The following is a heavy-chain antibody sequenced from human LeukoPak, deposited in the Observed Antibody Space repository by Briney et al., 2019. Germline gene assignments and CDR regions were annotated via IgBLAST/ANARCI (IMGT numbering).Heavy chain of an antibody. CDR1: GGSFSGYY. Sequence: KASETLSLTCAVYGGSFSGYYWSWIRQPPGKGLEWIGEINHSGSTNYNPSLKSRVTISVDTSKNQFSLKLSSVTAADTAVYYCARGVVVVTDYYYGMDVWGQGTTVTVSS. J-gene: IGHJ6*02. CDR3: ARGVVVVTDYYYGMDV. D-gene: IGHD3-22*01. CDR2: INHSGST. V-gene: IGHV4-34*01.